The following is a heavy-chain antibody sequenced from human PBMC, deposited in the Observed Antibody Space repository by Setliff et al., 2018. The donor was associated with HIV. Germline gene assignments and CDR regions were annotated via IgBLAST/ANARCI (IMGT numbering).Heavy chain of an antibody. J-gene: IGHJ5*02. V-gene: IGHV3-53*01. D-gene: IGHD3-16*01. CDR3: AKGVKWLDP. CDR1: GFTFSDTH. CDR2: IYSDGRT. Sequence: LRLSCTASGFTFSDTHMTWVRQAPGKGLEWVSFIYSDGRTYYAESVKGRFTISRDDSKSTLYLQMHSLRVEDTAAYYCAKGVKWLDPWGQGIQVTVSS.